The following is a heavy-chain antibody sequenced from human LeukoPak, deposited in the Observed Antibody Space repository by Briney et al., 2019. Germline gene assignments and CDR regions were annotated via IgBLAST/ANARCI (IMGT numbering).Heavy chain of an antibody. CDR3: AKDGGIGKGAFDI. CDR1: GFTFSSYA. Sequence: GGSLRLSCAASGFTFSSYAMSWVRQAPGKGLEWVSATSGSGGDTFYADSVKGRFTISRDNSKNALYLQMNSLRAEDTAVYYCAKDGGIGKGAFDIWGQGTMVTVSS. D-gene: IGHD2-15*01. J-gene: IGHJ3*02. V-gene: IGHV3-23*01. CDR2: TSGSGGDT.